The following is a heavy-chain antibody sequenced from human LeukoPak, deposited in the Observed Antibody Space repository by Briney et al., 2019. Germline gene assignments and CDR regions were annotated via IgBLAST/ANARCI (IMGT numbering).Heavy chain of an antibody. Sequence: SVKVSCKASGGTFSSYAISWVRQAPGQGLEWMGRIIPIFGTANYAQKFQGRVTITTDESTSTAYMELSSLRSEDTAVYYCARDLSPYSSSSYNWFDPWGQGTLVTVSS. V-gene: IGHV1-69*05. CDR2: IIPIFGTA. CDR1: GGTFSSYA. D-gene: IGHD6-6*01. J-gene: IGHJ5*02. CDR3: ARDLSPYSSSSYNWFDP.